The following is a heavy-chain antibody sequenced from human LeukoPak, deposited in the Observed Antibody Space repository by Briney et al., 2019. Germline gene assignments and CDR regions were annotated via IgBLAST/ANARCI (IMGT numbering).Heavy chain of an antibody. CDR2: IFYSGST. CDR3: ARGARGNYVVFDY. J-gene: IGHJ4*02. Sequence: PSETLSLTCTVSGGSVSGYYWSWIRQPPGKALEWIGYIFYSGSTNSNPSLKSRLTISVDTSKNQFSLKLNSVTAADTAVYYCARGARGNYVVFDYWGQGTLVTVSS. CDR1: GGSVSGYY. D-gene: IGHD1-7*01. V-gene: IGHV4-59*02.